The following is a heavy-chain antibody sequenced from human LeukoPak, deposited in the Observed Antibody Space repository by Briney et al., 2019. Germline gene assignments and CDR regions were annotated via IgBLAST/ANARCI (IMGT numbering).Heavy chain of an antibody. V-gene: IGHV3-74*01. CDR1: GFTFTTHW. CDR3: AVGANPGAFDY. J-gene: IGHJ4*02. CDR2: INGDGSGT. Sequence: GGSLRLSCAASGFTFTTHWMSWVRQAPGKGLVWVSRINGDGSGTGYADSVKGRFTISRDNAKNTLYLQMNSLRAEDTAVYYCAVGANPGAFDYWGQGTLVTVSS. D-gene: IGHD1-26*01.